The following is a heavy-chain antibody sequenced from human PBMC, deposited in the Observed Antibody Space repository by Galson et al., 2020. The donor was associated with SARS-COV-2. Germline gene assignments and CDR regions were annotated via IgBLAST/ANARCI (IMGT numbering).Heavy chain of an antibody. V-gene: IGHV2-5*02. CDR3: AHSKKDFLEWLFPTYYYYGMDV. CDR1: GFSLSTSGVG. Sequence: SGPTLVKPTQTLTLTCTFSGFSLSTSGVGVGWIRQPPGKALEWLALIYWDDDKRYSPSLKSRLTITKDTSKNQVVLTMTNMDPVDTATYYCAHSKKDFLEWLFPTYYYYGMDVWGQGTTVTVSS. D-gene: IGHD3-3*01. CDR2: IYWDDDK. J-gene: IGHJ6*02.